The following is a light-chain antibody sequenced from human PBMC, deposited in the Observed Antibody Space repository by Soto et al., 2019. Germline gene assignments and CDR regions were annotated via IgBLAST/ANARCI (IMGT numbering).Light chain of an antibody. CDR1: QTISNP. CDR2: AAS. J-gene: IGKJ2*01. Sequence: DIQMTQSPFTLSASVGDRVTITGRASQTISNPLAWYPKKPGKAPRLLIYAASKLESGVPSRFSGSTSGTEFTHSIGSLQPDEFATCNCHQHTLGQGTKMDIK. V-gene: IGKV1-5*01. CDR3: HQHT.